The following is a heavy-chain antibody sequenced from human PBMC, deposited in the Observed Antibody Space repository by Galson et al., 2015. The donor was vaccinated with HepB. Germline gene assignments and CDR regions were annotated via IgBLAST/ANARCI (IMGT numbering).Heavy chain of an antibody. CDR1: GGTFSSYA. CDR3: AIEPPTYYYDSSGYYDDAFDI. D-gene: IGHD3-22*01. V-gene: IGHV1-69*13. Sequence: SVKVSCKASGGTFSSYAISWVRQAPGQGLEWMGGIIPIFGTANYAQKFQGRVTITADESTSTAYMELSSLRSEDTAVYYCAIEPPTYYYDSSGYYDDAFDIWGQGTMVTVSS. J-gene: IGHJ3*02. CDR2: IIPIFGTA.